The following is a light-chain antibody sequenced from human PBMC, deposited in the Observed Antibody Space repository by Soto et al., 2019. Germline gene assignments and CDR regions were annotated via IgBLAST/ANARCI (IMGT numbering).Light chain of an antibody. CDR1: QSISSC. Sequence: DIQMTQSPSTLSASVGDRVTITCRARQSISSCLARYQQKPGKAPKLLIYKASSLESGVPSRFSGSGSGTEFTLTISSRQPDDFAAYYCQQYNSYWTFGQGTKVEIK. V-gene: IGKV1-5*03. CDR3: QQYNSYWT. CDR2: KAS. J-gene: IGKJ1*01.